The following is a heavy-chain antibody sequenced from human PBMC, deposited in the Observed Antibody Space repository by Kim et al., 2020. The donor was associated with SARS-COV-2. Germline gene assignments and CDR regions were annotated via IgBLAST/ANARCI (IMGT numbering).Heavy chain of an antibody. J-gene: IGHJ4*02. CDR2: IIPIFGTA. V-gene: IGHV1-69*13. Sequence: SVKVSCKASGGTFSSYAIRWVRQAPGQGLEWMGGIIPIFGTAKYAQKFQGRVTITADESTSTAYMELSSLRSEDTAVYYCAREGVATTSLFDYWGQGTLVTVSS. CDR3: AREGVATTSLFDY. CDR1: GGTFSSYA. D-gene: IGHD5-12*01.